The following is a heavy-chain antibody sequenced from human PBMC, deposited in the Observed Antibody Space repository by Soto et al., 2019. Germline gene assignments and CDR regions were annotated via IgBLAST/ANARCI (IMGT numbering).Heavy chain of an antibody. Sequence: SETLSLTCAVYGGSFSGYYWSWIRQPPGRGLEWIGEINHSGSTNYNPSLKSRLTISVDTSKNQFSLKLSSVTAADTAVYYCARGVQRRGAGYWGQGTLVTVSS. CDR1: GGSFSGYY. CDR3: ARGVQRRGAGY. D-gene: IGHD1-1*01. CDR2: INHSGST. V-gene: IGHV4-34*01. J-gene: IGHJ4*02.